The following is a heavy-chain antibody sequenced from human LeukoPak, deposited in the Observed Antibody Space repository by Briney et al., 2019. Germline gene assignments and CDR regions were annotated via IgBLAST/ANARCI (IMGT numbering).Heavy chain of an antibody. CDR3: ARDRGQYCSSTSCYLD. Sequence: PGGSLRLSCAASGFTFSSYSMNWVRQAPGKGLEWVSSISSSSSYIYYADSVKGRFTISRDNAKNSLYLQMNSLRAEDTAVYYCARDRGQYCSSTSCYLDWGQGTLVTVSS. CDR2: ISSSSSYI. CDR1: GFTFSSYS. J-gene: IGHJ4*02. D-gene: IGHD2-2*01. V-gene: IGHV3-21*01.